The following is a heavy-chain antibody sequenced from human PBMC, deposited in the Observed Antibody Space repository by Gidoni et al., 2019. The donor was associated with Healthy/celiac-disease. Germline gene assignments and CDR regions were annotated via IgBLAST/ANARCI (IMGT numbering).Heavy chain of an antibody. V-gene: IGHV3-23*01. Sequence: EVQLLESGGGLVQPGGSLRLSCAASGFTFSSYAMSWVRQAPGKGLEWVSAISGSGGSTYYADSVKGRFTISRDNSKNTLYLQMNSLRAEDTAVYYCARFPRDTAMVFYAFDIWGQGTMVTVSS. J-gene: IGHJ3*02. D-gene: IGHD5-18*01. CDR1: GFTFSSYA. CDR2: ISGSGGST. CDR3: ARFPRDTAMVFYAFDI.